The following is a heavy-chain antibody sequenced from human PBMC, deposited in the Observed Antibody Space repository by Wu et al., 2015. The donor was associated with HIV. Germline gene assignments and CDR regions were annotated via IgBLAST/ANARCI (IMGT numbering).Heavy chain of an antibody. CDR1: GGTFSSYA. CDR3: ARDCSSTSCAMVL. V-gene: IGHV1-18*01. CDR2: ISAYNGNT. J-gene: IGHJ2*01. Sequence: QVQLVQSGAEVKKPGSSVRVSCKASGGTFSSYAINWVRQAPGXGLEWMGWISAYNGNTNYAQKLQGRVTMTTDTSTSTAYMELRSLRSDDTAVYYCARDCSSTSCAMVLWGRGTLVTVSS. D-gene: IGHD2-2*01.